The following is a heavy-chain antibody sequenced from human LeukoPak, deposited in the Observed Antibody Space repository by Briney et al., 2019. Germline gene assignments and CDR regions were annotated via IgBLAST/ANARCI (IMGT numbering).Heavy chain of an antibody. CDR2: IIGSGGST. CDR3: AKDYHSSSWSYYYYYMDV. D-gene: IGHD6-13*01. Sequence: GGSLRLSCAASGFTFSSYAMSWVRQAPGNGLEWVSAIIGSGGSTYYADSVKGRFTISRDNSKNTLYLQMNSLRAEDTAVYYCAKDYHSSSWSYYYYYMDVWGKGTTVTVSS. V-gene: IGHV3-23*01. J-gene: IGHJ6*03. CDR1: GFTFSSYA.